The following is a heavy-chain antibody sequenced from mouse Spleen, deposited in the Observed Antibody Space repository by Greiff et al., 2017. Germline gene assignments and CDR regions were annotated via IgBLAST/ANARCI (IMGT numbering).Heavy chain of an antibody. V-gene: IGHV3-8*01. CDR1: GYSITSDY. CDR2: ISYSGST. J-gene: IGHJ1*03. CDR3: ARWMITTSLYWYFDV. Sequence: EVKLVESGPGLAKPSQTLSLTCSVTGYSITSDYWNWIRKFPGNKLEYMGYISYSGSTYYNPSLKSRISITRDTSKNQYYLQLNSVTTEDTATYYCARWMITTSLYWYFDVWGTGTTVTVSS. D-gene: IGHD2-4*01.